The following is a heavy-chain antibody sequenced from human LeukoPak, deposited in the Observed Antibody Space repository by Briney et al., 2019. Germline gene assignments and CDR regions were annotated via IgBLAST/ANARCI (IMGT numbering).Heavy chain of an antibody. Sequence: GGSLRLSCAASGFTFSSYAMHWVRQAPGKGLEWVAVISYDGSNKYYADSVKGRFTISRDNSKNTLYLQMNSLSAEDTAVYYCARDIVRITMIVVVAHYYYYGMDVWGQGTTVTVSS. CDR3: ARDIVRITMIVVVAHYYYYGMDV. D-gene: IGHD3-22*01. CDR1: GFTFSSYA. V-gene: IGHV3-30-3*01. J-gene: IGHJ6*02. CDR2: ISYDGSNK.